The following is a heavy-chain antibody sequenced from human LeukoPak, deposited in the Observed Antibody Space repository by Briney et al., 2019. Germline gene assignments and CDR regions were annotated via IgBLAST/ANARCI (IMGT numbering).Heavy chain of an antibody. Sequence: GGSLRLSCAASGFTFSDYYMSWIRQAPGKGLEWVSYISSSGSTIYYGDSVKGRFTISRDNAKKSMCLQMNSLKTEDTAVYYCTRALGYCSGGSCYDFDYWGQGTLVTVSS. CDR2: ISSSGSTI. CDR1: GFTFSDYY. D-gene: IGHD2-15*01. V-gene: IGHV3-11*01. CDR3: TRALGYCSGGSCYDFDY. J-gene: IGHJ4*02.